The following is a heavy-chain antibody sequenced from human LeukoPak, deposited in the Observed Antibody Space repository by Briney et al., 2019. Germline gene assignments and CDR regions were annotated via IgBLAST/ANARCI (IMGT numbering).Heavy chain of an antibody. V-gene: IGHV3-48*03. D-gene: IGHD2-15*01. CDR1: GFTFSSYE. Sequence: PGGSLRLSCAASGFTFSSYEMNWVRQAPGKGLEWVSYISSSGSTIYYADSVKGRFTISRDNSKNTLYLQMNSLRAEDTAVYYCAKSRAALGAEYFQHWGQGTLVTVSS. CDR3: AKSRAALGAEYFQH. J-gene: IGHJ1*01. CDR2: ISSSGSTI.